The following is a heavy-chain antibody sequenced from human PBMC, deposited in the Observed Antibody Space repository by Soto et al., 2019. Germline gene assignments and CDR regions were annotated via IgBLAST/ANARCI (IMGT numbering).Heavy chain of an antibody. D-gene: IGHD2-2*01. CDR1: GGSISSSSYY. V-gene: IGHV4-39*01. Sequence: SETLSLTCTVSGGSISSSSYYWGWIRQPPGKGLEWIGSIYYSGSTCYNPSLKSRVTISVDTSKDQFSLKLSSVTAADTAVYYCASSTGGTIVIRDWYFDLWGRGTLVT. J-gene: IGHJ2*01. CDR2: IYYSGST. CDR3: ASSTGGTIVIRDWYFDL.